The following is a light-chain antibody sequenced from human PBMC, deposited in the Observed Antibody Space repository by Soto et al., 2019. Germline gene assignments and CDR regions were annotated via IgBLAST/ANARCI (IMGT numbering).Light chain of an antibody. V-gene: IGKV1-9*01. J-gene: IGKJ5*01. Sequence: DIQLTQSPSFLSASVGDRVTITCRASQGIWNRLAWHQQKPGKAPELLISAASTLRSGVPSRFSGSGSDTEFTLTISSLQPDDFATYYCQQFTSYPITFGQGTRLEIK. CDR1: QGIWNR. CDR2: AAS. CDR3: QQFTSYPIT.